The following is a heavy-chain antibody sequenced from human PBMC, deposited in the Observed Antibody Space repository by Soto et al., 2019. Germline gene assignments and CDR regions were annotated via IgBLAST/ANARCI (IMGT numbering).Heavy chain of an antibody. CDR2: IYYSGST. CDR3: ARHNYGSGSTYFDY. D-gene: IGHD3-10*01. Sequence: SETLSLTCSVSGGSISSGGYSWSWIRQPPGKGLEWIGYIYYSGSTNYNPSLKSRVTISVDTSKNQFSLKLNSMTAADTAVYYCARHNYGSGSTYFDYWGQGTLVTVSS. J-gene: IGHJ4*02. CDR1: GGSISSGGYS. V-gene: IGHV4-61*08.